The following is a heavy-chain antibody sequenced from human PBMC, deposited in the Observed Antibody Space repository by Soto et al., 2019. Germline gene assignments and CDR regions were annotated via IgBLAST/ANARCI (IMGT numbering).Heavy chain of an antibody. Sequence: ASVKVSCKASGYTFTGYYMHWVRQAPGQGLEWMGWINPNSGGTNYAQKFQGRVTMTRDTPISTAYMELSRLRSDDTAVYYCARVLTVVVDYYYGMDVWGQGTTVTVSS. J-gene: IGHJ6*02. CDR1: GYTFTGYY. V-gene: IGHV1-2*02. D-gene: IGHD2-15*01. CDR3: ARVLTVVVDYYYGMDV. CDR2: INPNSGGT.